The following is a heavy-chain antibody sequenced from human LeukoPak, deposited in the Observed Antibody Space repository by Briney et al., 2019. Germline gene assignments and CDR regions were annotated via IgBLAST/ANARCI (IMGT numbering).Heavy chain of an antibody. J-gene: IGHJ4*02. V-gene: IGHV4-59*01. D-gene: IGHD2-15*01. CDR1: GGSINSYV. Sequence: PSETLSLTCTVSGGSINSYVWSWIRQPPGKGLEWIGYIYSGGSTTYNPPLKSRITISVDTSKNQFSLKLNSLTAADTAVYYCAGERRGGYRFDFWGQGALVTVSS. CDR3: AGERRGGYRFDF. CDR2: IYSGGST.